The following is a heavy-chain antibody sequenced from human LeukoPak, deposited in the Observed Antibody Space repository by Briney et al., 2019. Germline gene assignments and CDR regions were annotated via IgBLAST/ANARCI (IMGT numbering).Heavy chain of an antibody. D-gene: IGHD6-19*01. Sequence: SETLSLTCAVSGGSVSSASYYWTWIRQPPGKGLEWIGYIYASGNTNYNPSLKSRVTISVDTSKIQFSLKLSSVTAADTAVYYCARDPPVAGTSWGQGTLVTVSS. V-gene: IGHV4-61*01. CDR3: ARDPPVAGTS. J-gene: IGHJ4*02. CDR1: GGSVSSASYY. CDR2: IYASGNT.